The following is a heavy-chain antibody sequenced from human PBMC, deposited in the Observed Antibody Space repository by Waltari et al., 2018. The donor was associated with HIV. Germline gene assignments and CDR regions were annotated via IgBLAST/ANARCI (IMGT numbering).Heavy chain of an antibody. CDR1: GYPFTTYG. V-gene: IGHV1-18*01. CDR2: IGTYNGNA. CDR3: ARSHCAVTSCGSIDY. D-gene: IGHD4-17*01. Sequence: QVQLVQSGAQVKKPGASVKVSCKASGYPFTTYGITWVRQAPGQGLEWLGWIGTYNGNAYFAPKTQVRIHLTIDTSTSTAYMELTSLRSDDTAGYYCARSHCAVTSCGSIDYWGQGTLVTVSS. J-gene: IGHJ4*02.